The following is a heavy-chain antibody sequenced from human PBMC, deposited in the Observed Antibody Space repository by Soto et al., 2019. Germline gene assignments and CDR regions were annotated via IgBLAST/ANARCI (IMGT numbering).Heavy chain of an antibody. CDR1: GSVYIRDV. V-gene: IGHV4-59*08. CDR3: ARQGYGSSSIPFDP. CDR2: IYYSGST. Sequence: GSVYIRDVWGWFQKPPGKGLEWIGYIYYSGSTNYNPSLKSRVTISVDTSKNQFSLKLSSVTAADTAVYYCARQGYGSSSIPFDPWGQGTLVIVSS. J-gene: IGHJ5*02. D-gene: IGHD6-6*01.